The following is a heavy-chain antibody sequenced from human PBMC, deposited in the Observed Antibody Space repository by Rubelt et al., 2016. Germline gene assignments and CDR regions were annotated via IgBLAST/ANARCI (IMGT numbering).Heavy chain of an antibody. D-gene: IGHD5-18*01. CDR2: INAGNGNT. CDR3: ARVDTAMAFDY. CDR1: GGTFSSYA. J-gene: IGHJ4*02. V-gene: IGHV1-3*01. Sequence: QVQLVQSGAEVKKPGSSVKVSCKASGGTFSSYAISWVRQAPGQGLEWMGWINAGNGNTKDSQKFQGGVTMTRDTSASTAYMELSSLRSEDTAVYYCARVDTAMAFDYWGQGTLVTVSS.